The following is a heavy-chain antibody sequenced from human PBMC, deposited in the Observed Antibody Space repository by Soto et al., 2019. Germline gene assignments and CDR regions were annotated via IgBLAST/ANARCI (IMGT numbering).Heavy chain of an antibody. CDR2: ISSSSSYI. V-gene: IGHV3-21*01. CDR1: GFTFSSYS. D-gene: IGHD2-15*01. Sequence: PGGSLRLSCAASGFTFSSYSMNWVRQAPGKGLEWVSSISSSSSYIYYADSVKGRFTISRDNAKNSLYLQMNSLRAEDTAVYYCARDLPSDGYCSGGSCQNWGKTYYYYGMDVWGQGTTVTVSS. CDR3: ARDLPSDGYCSGGSCQNWGKTYYYYGMDV. J-gene: IGHJ6*02.